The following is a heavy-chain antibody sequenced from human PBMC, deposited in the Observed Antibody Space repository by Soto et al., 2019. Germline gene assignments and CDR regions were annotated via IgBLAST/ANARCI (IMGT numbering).Heavy chain of an antibody. Sequence: PSETLSLTCTVSGGSISSYYWSWIRQPPGKGLEWIGYIYYSGSTNYNPSLKSRVTISVDTSKNQFSLKLSSVTAADTAVYYCARDGGVAVAVDDVFDIWGQGTMVTVSS. V-gene: IGHV4-59*01. CDR3: ARDGGVAVAVDDVFDI. CDR1: GGSISSYY. D-gene: IGHD6-19*01. J-gene: IGHJ3*02. CDR2: IYYSGST.